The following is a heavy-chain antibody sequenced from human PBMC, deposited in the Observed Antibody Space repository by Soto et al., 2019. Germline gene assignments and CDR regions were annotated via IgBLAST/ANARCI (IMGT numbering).Heavy chain of an antibody. Sequence: QLQLQESGPGLVKPSETLSLTCTVSGGSISSSSYYWGWIRQPPGKGLEWIGSIYYSGSTYYNPSLKSRVTIYVDTSKNQFSLKLSSVTAADTAVYHCARHRKRDGYIGYWGQGTLVTVSS. D-gene: IGHD5-12*01. CDR2: IYYSGST. V-gene: IGHV4-39*01. CDR1: GGSISSSSYY. CDR3: ARHRKRDGYIGY. J-gene: IGHJ4*02.